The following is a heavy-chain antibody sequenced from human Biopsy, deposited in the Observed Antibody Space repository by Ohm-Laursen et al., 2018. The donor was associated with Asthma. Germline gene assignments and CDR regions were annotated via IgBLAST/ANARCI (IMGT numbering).Heavy chain of an antibody. Sequence: SVKVSCKASGYTFTGYYMHWVRQAPGQGLEWMGRIGPNSGGTNYAQKFLGRVTMTRDTSVNTAFMVLSRLRSDDTAVYYCARIKIRIGAGTDRYFDLWGRGTLVTVSS. V-gene: IGHV1-2*06. CDR2: IGPNSGGT. D-gene: IGHD3-16*01. J-gene: IGHJ2*01. CDR3: ARIKIRIGAGTDRYFDL. CDR1: GYTFTGYY.